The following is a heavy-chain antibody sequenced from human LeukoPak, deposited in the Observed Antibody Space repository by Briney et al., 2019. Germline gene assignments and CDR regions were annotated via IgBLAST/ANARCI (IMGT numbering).Heavy chain of an antibody. J-gene: IGHJ6*02. Sequence: ASVKVSCKASGYTFTGYYMHWVRQAPGQGLEWMGWINPNSGGTNYAQKFQGRVTMTRATSISTAYMELSRLRSDDTAVYYCAREGTMIVVVITTSYYYGMDVWGQGTTVTVSS. V-gene: IGHV1-2*02. CDR3: AREGTMIVVVITTSYYYGMDV. CDR2: INPNSGGT. CDR1: GYTFTGYY. D-gene: IGHD3-22*01.